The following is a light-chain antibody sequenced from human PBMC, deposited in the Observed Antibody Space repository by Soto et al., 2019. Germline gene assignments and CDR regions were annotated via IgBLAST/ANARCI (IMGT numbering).Light chain of an antibody. V-gene: IGKV1-5*03. J-gene: IGKJ1*01. CDR1: QTISSW. CDR2: KAS. Sequence: DMQMTQSPSTLSGSLGDRVTMTCLASQTISSWLAWYQQKPGKAPKLLIYKASTLKSGVPSRFSGTESGTEFTLTVSSLRPDDFATYYCQQYNDYSAWTFGQGTKVDI. CDR3: QQYNDYSAWT.